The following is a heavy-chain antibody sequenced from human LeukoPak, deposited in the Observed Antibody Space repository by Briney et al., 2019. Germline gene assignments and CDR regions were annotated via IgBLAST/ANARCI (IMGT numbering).Heavy chain of an antibody. J-gene: IGHJ4*02. CDR2: IKSKTDGGTT. CDR1: GFTFSNAW. Sequence: GGSLRLSCAASGFTFSNAWMSWVRQAPGKGLEWVGRIKSKTDGGTTDYAAPVKGRFTISRDDSKNTLYLQMNSLKTEDTAVYYCTTDKYYYDSSGYWYFDYWGQGTLVTVSS. D-gene: IGHD3-22*01. CDR3: TTDKYYYDSSGYWYFDY. V-gene: IGHV3-15*01.